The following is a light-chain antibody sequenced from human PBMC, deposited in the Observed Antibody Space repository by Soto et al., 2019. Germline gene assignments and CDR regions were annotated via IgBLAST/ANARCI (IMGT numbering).Light chain of an antibody. CDR3: QQRKYWPPLT. J-gene: IGKJ4*01. Sequence: EVVLTQSPATLSLSPGERAILSCRASHSVEKYLVWYQQKPGQAPRLLIYDTSNRATGVPARFSGSGSETDFTLTISSLGPEDFAVYYCQQRKYWPPLTFGGGTKVELK. V-gene: IGKV3-11*01. CDR1: HSVEKY. CDR2: DTS.